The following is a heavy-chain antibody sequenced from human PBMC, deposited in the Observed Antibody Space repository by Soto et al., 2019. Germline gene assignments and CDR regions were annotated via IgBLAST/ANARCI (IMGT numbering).Heavy chain of an antibody. CDR2: ISAYNGNT. Sequence: ASVKVSCKASGYMFTSYGISWVRQAPGQGLEWMGWISAYNGNTNYAQKFQGRVSMTIDTSTTTAYMELRSLTSDDTAVYYCAKNGQPPYYYYGLDVWGQGTKVTVSS. CDR1: GYMFTSYG. CDR3: AKNGQPPYYYYGLDV. J-gene: IGHJ6*02. V-gene: IGHV1-18*01. D-gene: IGHD2-8*01.